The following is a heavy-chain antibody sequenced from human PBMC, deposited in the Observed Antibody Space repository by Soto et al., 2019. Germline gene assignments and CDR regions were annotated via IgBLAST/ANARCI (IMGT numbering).Heavy chain of an antibody. D-gene: IGHD6-13*01. CDR1: GGSISSYY. Sequence: QVQLQESGPGLVKPSETLSLTCTVSGGSISSYYWSWIRQPAGKGLEWIGRIYTSGSTNYNPSLKSRVTMSVDTSKNQFSLKLSSVTAADTAVYYCARGISSSSSWYGVYNWFDPWGQGTLVTVSS. J-gene: IGHJ5*02. V-gene: IGHV4-4*07. CDR3: ARGISSSSSWYGVYNWFDP. CDR2: IYTSGST.